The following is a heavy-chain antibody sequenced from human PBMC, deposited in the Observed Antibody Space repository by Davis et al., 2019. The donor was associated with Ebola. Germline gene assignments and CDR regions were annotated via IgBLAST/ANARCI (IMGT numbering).Heavy chain of an antibody. CDR3: ARTPYDSSGPDAFDI. V-gene: IGHV1-46*01. D-gene: IGHD3-22*01. CDR2: FDPEETET. CDR1: GYTFSGYY. Sequence: AASVKVSCKASGYTFSGYYVHWVRQAPGKGLEWMGGFDPEETETIYAQKFQGRVTMTRDTSTSTVYMELSSLRSEDTAVYYCARTPYDSSGPDAFDIWGQGTMVTVSS. J-gene: IGHJ3*02.